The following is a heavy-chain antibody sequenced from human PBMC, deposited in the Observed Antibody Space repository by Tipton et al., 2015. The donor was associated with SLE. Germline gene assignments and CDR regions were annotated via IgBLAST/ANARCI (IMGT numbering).Heavy chain of an antibody. CDR3: ARYCSSSSCNTGAFDF. CDR2: IYFSGSP. Sequence: TLSLTCIVSGGSISNSLYYWGWIRQPPGKGLEWIGSIYFSGSPYYESSLKSRVTISVDTSKNQFSLKLSSVTAADTAVYYCARYCSSSSCNTGAFDFWGQGTLVTVSS. CDR1: GGSISNSLYY. D-gene: IGHD2-2*02. J-gene: IGHJ4*02. V-gene: IGHV4-39*07.